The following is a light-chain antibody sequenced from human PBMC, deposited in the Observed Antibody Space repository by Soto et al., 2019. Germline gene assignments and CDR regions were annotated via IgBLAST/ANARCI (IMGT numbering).Light chain of an antibody. CDR3: QQYNSYWP. CDR2: KAS. V-gene: IGKV1-5*03. J-gene: IGKJ1*01. CDR1: QSISSW. Sequence: DIQMTQSPSTLSASVGDRVTITCRASQSISSWLAWYQQKPGKAPKLLIYKASSLESGVPSRFSGSGSAAEFTLTISSLQPDDFATYYCQQYNSYWPFGQGTKVEIK.